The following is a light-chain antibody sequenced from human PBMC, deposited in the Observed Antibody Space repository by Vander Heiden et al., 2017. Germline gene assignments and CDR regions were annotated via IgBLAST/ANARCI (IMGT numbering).Light chain of an antibody. J-gene: IGKJ3*01. V-gene: IGKV3-11*01. CDR2: DAS. CDR3: QQRSNWLLFT. Sequence: EIVLTQSPAPLSLSPGERATLSCRASQSVSSYLAWYQQKPGQAPRLLIYDASNRATGIPARFSGSGSGTDFTLTISSLEPEDFAVYYCQQRSNWLLFTFGPGTKVDIK. CDR1: QSVSSY.